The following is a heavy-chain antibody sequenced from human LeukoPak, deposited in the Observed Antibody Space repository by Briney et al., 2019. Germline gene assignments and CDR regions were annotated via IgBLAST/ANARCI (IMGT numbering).Heavy chain of an antibody. CDR3: ARVRGGWLEEF. CDR2: INPNSGGT. D-gene: IGHD5-12*01. V-gene: IGHV1-2*06. Sequence: GASVKVSCKASGYTFTDYYIHWVRQAPGQGLEWMGRINPNSGGTNFAQKFQGRLTVTRDTSINTAYMQLGRLRSDDTAVYYCARVRGGWLEEFWGQGTLVTVSS. J-gene: IGHJ4*02. CDR1: GYTFTDYY.